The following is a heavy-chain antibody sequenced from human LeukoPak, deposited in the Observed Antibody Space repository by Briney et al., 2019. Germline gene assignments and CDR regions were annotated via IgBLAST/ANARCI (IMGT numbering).Heavy chain of an antibody. CDR1: GFTFSSYA. CDR3: ARSSPPYYYDSSGYYGFDI. CDR2: FGGSGGTI. J-gene: IGHJ3*02. V-gene: IGHV3-23*01. D-gene: IGHD3-22*01. Sequence: PGGSLRLSCAASGFTFSSYAMSWVRQAPGKGLEWVSHFGGSGGTIYYADSVKGRFTISRDNSKNTLYLQMNSLRAEDTAVYYCARSSPPYYYDSSGYYGFDIWGQGTMVTVSS.